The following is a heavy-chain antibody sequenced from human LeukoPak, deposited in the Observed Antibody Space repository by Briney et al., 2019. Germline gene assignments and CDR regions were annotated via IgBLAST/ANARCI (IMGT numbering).Heavy chain of an antibody. J-gene: IGHJ4*02. Sequence: PGGSLRLSCAASGFTVSSNYMSWVRQAPGKGLEWVSVIYSGGSTYYADSVKGRFTISRDNSKNTLYLQMNSLRAEDTAVYYCAMVAGLVSSGYYWYWGQGTLVTVSS. CDR1: GFTVSSNY. V-gene: IGHV3-53*01. CDR3: AMVAGLVSSGYYWY. CDR2: IYSGGST. D-gene: IGHD3-22*01.